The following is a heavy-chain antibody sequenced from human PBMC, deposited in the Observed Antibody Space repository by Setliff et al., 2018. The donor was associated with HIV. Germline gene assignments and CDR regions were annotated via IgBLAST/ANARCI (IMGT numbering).Heavy chain of an antibody. CDR3: AHSLLGAPMIDY. J-gene: IGHJ4*02. CDR2: AYHSGRA. CDR1: GYSISSGYS. Sequence: SETLSLTCAVSGYSISSGYSWGWVRQPPGKGLEWIGNAYHSGRAFYNPSLESRVTMSIDSSKNLFSLRLDSVTAADSAFYFCAHSLLGAPMIDYWGQGMLVTVS. V-gene: IGHV4-38-2*01. D-gene: IGHD3-16*01.